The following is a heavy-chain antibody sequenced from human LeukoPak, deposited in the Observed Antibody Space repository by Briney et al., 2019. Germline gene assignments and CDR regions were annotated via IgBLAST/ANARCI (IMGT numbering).Heavy chain of an antibody. D-gene: IGHD2-21*01. V-gene: IGHV1-18*01. J-gene: IGHJ4*02. CDR3: ARGMFCGGDCYGDDY. CDR2: ISAYNGNT. Sequence: ASVKVSCKASGYTFTSYSISWVRQAPGQGLEWMGWISAYNGNTNYAQKLQGRVTMTTDTSTSTAYMELRSLRSDDTAVYYCARGMFCGGDCYGDDYWGQGTLVTVSS. CDR1: GYTFTSYS.